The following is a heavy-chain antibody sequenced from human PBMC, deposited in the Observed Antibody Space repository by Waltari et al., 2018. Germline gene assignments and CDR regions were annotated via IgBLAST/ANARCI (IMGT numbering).Heavy chain of an antibody. CDR1: GYTFTGYY. CDR3: ARGGLRLLWFGEPSPGFDP. J-gene: IGHJ5*02. CDR2: INPNSGGT. D-gene: IGHD3-10*01. Sequence: QVQLVQSGAEVKKPGASVKVSCKASGYTFTGYYMHWVRPAPGPGLEWMGWINPNSGGTNYAQKFQGRVTMTRDTSISTAYMELSRLRSDDTAVYYCARGGLRLLWFGEPSPGFDPWGQGTLVTVSS. V-gene: IGHV1-2*02.